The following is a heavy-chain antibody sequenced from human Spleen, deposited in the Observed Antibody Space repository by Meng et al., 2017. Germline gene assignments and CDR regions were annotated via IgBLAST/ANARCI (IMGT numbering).Heavy chain of an antibody. CDR2: VSAHNGNT. J-gene: IGHJ4*02. CDR1: GYTFTSYG. CDR3: ARDYYDYGGDFFDY. V-gene: IGHV1-18*01. Sequence: QVQLVQSGAEVKKPGASVKVSCQASGYTFTSYGISWLQQVPGQGLQWMGWVSAHNGNTDYVQNLQDRVTMTTDTSTSTAYMELRSLTSDDTAVYYCARDYYDYGGDFFDYWGQGTLVTVSS. D-gene: IGHD3-16*01.